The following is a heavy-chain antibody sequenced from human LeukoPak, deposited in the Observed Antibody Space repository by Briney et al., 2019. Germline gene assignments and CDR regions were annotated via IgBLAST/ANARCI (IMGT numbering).Heavy chain of an antibody. CDR2: INPSGGST. D-gene: IGHD2-2*01. Sequence: GASVTVSCKASGYTFTSYYMHWVRQAPGQGLEWMGIINPSGGSTSYAQKFQGRVTMTRGTSMSTVYMELSSLRSEDTAVYYCAREEDCSSTSCHVPFDYWGQGTLVTVSS. V-gene: IGHV1-46*01. CDR3: AREEDCSSTSCHVPFDY. CDR1: GYTFTSYY. J-gene: IGHJ4*02.